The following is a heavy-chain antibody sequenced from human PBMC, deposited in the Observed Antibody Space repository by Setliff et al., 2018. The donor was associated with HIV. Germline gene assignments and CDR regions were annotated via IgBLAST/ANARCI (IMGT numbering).Heavy chain of an antibody. J-gene: IGHJ6*03. CDR1: GYTLTELS. Sequence: ASVKVSCKISGYTLTELSIHWVRQAPGQGLEWMGWIDSNNGNRNFAQKFRGRVTMTTDISTNTAYMEVRSLSFDDTAVYYCVRLTADRTNYYYYMDVWGKGTTVTVSS. D-gene: IGHD2-8*01. CDR2: IDSNNGNR. V-gene: IGHV1-18*01. CDR3: VRLTADRTNYYYYMDV.